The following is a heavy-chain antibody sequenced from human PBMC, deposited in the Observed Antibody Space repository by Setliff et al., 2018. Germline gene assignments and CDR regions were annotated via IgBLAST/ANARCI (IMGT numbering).Heavy chain of an antibody. Sequence: PSETLSLTCTVSGGSISSSSYYWGWIRQPPGKGLEWIGGIYYSGSTYHNPSLKSRVTISVDTSKNQFSLKLSSVTAADTAVYYCARVSMYSSSWYYFYYGMDVWGQGTTVTVSS. CDR2: IYYSGST. D-gene: IGHD6-13*01. CDR1: GGSISSSSYY. J-gene: IGHJ6*02. CDR3: ARVSMYSSSWYYFYYGMDV. V-gene: IGHV4-39*07.